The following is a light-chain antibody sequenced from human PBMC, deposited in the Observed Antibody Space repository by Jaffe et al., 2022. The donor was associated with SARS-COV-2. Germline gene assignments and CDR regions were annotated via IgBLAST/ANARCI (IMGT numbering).Light chain of an antibody. V-gene: IGLV8-61*01. CDR3: VLYMGSGIWR. CDR1: SGSVSTIYY. J-gene: IGLJ3*02. CDR2: NTN. Sequence: QTVVTQEPSFSVSPGGTVTLTCGLSSGSVSTIYYPSWYLQTPGQAPRTLIYNTNIRSSGVPDRFTGSILGNKAALTITGAQADDESDYYCVLYMGSGIWRFGGGTKVTVL.